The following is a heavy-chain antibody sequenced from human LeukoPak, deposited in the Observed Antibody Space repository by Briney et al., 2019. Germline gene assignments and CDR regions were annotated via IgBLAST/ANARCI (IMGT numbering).Heavy chain of an antibody. D-gene: IGHD6-13*01. V-gene: IGHV4-39*01. J-gene: IGHJ4*02. CDR2: IYYSGTT. CDR1: GGSISNGDHY. Sequence: SETLSLTCTVSGGSISNGDHYWSWIRQPPGKGLDWVGNIYYSGTTYYSPSLKSRVTISVDASNNQFSLKLSSVTAADTAVYYCARHVFHSSTSYGPIDYWGQGTLVTVSA. CDR3: ARHVFHSSTSYGPIDY.